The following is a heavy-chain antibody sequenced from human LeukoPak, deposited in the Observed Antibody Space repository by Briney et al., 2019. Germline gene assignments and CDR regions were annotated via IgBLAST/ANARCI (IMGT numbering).Heavy chain of an antibody. CDR1: GGSISSSSYY. Sequence: SETLSLTCTVSGGSISSSSYYWGWIRQPPGKGLEWIGSIYYSGSTYYNPSLKSRVTISVDTSKNQFSLKLSSVTAADTAVYYCARDGDILTGYRQLYYFDYWGQGTLVTVSS. J-gene: IGHJ4*02. D-gene: IGHD3-9*01. V-gene: IGHV4-39*02. CDR3: ARDGDILTGYRQLYYFDY. CDR2: IYYSGST.